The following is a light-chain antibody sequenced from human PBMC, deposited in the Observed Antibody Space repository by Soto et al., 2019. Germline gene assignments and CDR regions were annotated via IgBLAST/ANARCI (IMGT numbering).Light chain of an antibody. Sequence: QSALTQPASVSGSPGQSITISCTGTSSDVGSYDLVSWYQQHPGKAPKVMIYDVGERPSGVSNRFSGSKSGTTASLTISGLQAEDEADYYCCSYAGSSTYLFGGGTQLTVL. J-gene: IGLJ2*01. CDR2: DVG. CDR3: CSYAGSSTYL. CDR1: SSDVGSYDL. V-gene: IGLV2-23*02.